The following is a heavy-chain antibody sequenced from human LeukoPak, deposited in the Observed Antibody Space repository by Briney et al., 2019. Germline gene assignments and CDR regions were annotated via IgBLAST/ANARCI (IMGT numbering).Heavy chain of an antibody. D-gene: IGHD2-2*01. V-gene: IGHV1-18*01. CDR2: ISAYNGNT. CDR1: GYTFTSYG. CDR3: ARERAAYCSSTSCSRPSSAFDI. J-gene: IGHJ3*02. Sequence: GASVKVSCKASGYTFTSYGISWVRQAPGQGLEWMGWISAYNGNTSYAQKLQGRVTMTTDTSTSTAYMELRSLRSDDTAVYYCARERAAYCSSTSCSRPSSAFDIWGQGTMVTVSS.